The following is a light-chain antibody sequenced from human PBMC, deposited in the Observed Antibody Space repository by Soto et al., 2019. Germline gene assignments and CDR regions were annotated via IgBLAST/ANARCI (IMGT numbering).Light chain of an antibody. CDR1: RTMSSW. J-gene: IGKJ2*01. CDR2: DGS. V-gene: IGKV1-5*01. Sequence: DIQMTQSPSTLSASVGDGVTITCRASRTMSSWLAWYQQRPGKAPKLLIYDGSNLETGVPSRFSGSRSGTEFTLTISSLQPDDVATYYCQQYNGYSTFAQGTYVDIK. CDR3: QQYNGYST.